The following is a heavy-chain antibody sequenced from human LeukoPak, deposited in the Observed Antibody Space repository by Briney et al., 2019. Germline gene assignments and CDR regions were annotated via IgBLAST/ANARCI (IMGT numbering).Heavy chain of an antibody. CDR2: INPNSGGT. D-gene: IGHD3-22*01. CDR1: GYIFTGYY. Sequence: ASVKVSCKASGYIFTGYYIHWVRQAPGQGLEWMGWINPNSGGTNYAQKFQGRVTMTRDTSISTAYMELSRLRSDDTAVYYCARINIDGSGLDYWGQGTLVTVSS. CDR3: ARINIDGSGLDY. J-gene: IGHJ4*02. V-gene: IGHV1-2*02.